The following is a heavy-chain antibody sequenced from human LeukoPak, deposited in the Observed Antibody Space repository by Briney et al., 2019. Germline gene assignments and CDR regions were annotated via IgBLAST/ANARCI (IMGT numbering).Heavy chain of an antibody. J-gene: IGHJ4*02. V-gene: IGHV4-59*12. CDR1: GGSISSYF. CDR3: ARGRPGTISGGFDF. D-gene: IGHD3-3*01. Sequence: PSETLSLTCTVSGGSISSYFWGWIRQSPGKGLEYIAHMYYSGTTYHNPSLKSRVTISLDTSKNQASLKLNTVTAADTAVYFCARGRPGTISGGFDFWGQGTLVTVSS. CDR2: MYYSGTT.